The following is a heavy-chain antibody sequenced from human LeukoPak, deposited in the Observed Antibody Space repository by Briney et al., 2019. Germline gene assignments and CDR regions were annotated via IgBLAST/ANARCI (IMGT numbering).Heavy chain of an antibody. J-gene: IGHJ6*04. V-gene: IGHV4-61*08. Sequence: SQTLSLTCTVSGGSISSGAYYWSWIRQPPGKGLEWIGYIYYSGSTNYNPSLKSRVTISVDTSKNQFSLKLSSVTAADTAVYYCARARGYSYGLYYYYGMDVWGKGTTVTVSS. CDR3: ARARGYSYGLYYYYGMDV. CDR1: GGSISSGAYY. D-gene: IGHD5-18*01. CDR2: IYYSGST.